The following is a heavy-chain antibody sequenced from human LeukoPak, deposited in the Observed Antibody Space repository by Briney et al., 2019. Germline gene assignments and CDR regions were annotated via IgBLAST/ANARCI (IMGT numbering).Heavy chain of an antibody. D-gene: IGHD2-21*01. Sequence: GGSLRLSCAASGFTFSGYAMHWVRQAPGKGLEWVAVISYDGSNKYYADSVKGRFTISRDNSKNTLYLQMNSLRGEDTAVYYCARGGGGEMYYRYGMDVWGQGTTVTVSS. V-gene: IGHV3-30*04. J-gene: IGHJ6*02. CDR3: ARGGGGEMYYRYGMDV. CDR1: GFTFSGYA. CDR2: ISYDGSNK.